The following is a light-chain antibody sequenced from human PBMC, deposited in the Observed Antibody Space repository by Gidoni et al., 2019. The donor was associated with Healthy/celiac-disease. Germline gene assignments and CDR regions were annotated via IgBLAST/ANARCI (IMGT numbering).Light chain of an antibody. Sequence: GDRVTITCRASQSISSWLAWYQQKPGKAPKLLIYDASSLESGVPSRFSVSGSGTEFTLTISSLQPDDFATYYCQQYNSYSPTFGQGTKVEIK. J-gene: IGKJ1*01. CDR3: QQYNSYSPT. V-gene: IGKV1-5*01. CDR2: DAS. CDR1: QSISSW.